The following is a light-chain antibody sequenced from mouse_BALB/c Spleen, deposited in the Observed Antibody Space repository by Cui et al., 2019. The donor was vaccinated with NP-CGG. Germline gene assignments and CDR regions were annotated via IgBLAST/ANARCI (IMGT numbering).Light chain of an antibody. Sequence: QAVVTQESAPTTSPGETVTLTCRSSTGAVTINNYANWVQEKPDHLFTGLIGGTNNRAPGVPARFSGSLIGDKAALTITGAQTEDEAMYFCALWYSNHWVFGGGTKLTVL. CDR3: ALWYSNHWV. J-gene: IGLJ1*01. V-gene: IGLV1*01. CDR1: TGAVTINNY. CDR2: GTN.